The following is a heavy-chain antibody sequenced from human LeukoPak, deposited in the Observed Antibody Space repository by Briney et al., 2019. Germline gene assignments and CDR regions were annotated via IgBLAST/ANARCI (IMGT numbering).Heavy chain of an antibody. CDR3: ARAHPGIAAAGPRHFDY. J-gene: IGHJ4*02. Sequence: SETLSLTCAVYGGSFSGYYWSWIRQPPGKGLEWIGEINHSGSTNYNPSLKSRVTISVDTSKNQLSLKLSSVTAADTAVYYCARAHPGIAAAGPRHFDYWGQGTLVTVSS. V-gene: IGHV4-34*01. CDR1: GGSFSGYY. CDR2: INHSGST. D-gene: IGHD6-13*01.